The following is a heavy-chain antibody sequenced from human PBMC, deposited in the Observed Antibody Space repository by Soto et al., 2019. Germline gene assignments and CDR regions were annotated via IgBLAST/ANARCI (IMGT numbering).Heavy chain of an antibody. CDR1: GFIFSDYA. Sequence: PGGSLRLSCVASGFIFSDYAMHWARQAPGKGLVWVALISPDGGNQYYSESAKGRFTISRDNSKNTLYLQMNDLRPDDTALYYCARENSRIVPRLFQHWGHGSLVTVSS. V-gene: IGHV3-30-3*01. J-gene: IGHJ1*01. CDR3: ARENSRIVPRLFQH. CDR2: ISPDGGNQ. D-gene: IGHD1-26*01.